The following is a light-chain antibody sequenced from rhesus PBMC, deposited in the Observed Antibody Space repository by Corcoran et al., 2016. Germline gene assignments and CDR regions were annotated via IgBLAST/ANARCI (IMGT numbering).Light chain of an antibody. CDR2: EVS. J-gene: IGLJ1*01. CDR1: SSDIGGYNY. V-gene: IGLV2-32*01. CDR3: CSYVGSYTYI. Sequence: QAALTQPHSVSGSPGQSVTISCTGTSSDIGGYNYVSWYQQHPGTAPKLMIYEVSKRPSGVSDRFSGSKSGNTASLTISGLQAEDVADYYCCSYVGSYTYIFGAGTRLTVL.